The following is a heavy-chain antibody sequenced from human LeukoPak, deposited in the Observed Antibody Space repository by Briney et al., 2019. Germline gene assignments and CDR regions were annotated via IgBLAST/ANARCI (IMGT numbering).Heavy chain of an antibody. CDR2: INSDGSST. D-gene: IGHD3-22*01. CDR3: VVWGEDRSGHRFDF. CDR1: GFTFSTYW. V-gene: IGHV3-74*01. J-gene: IGHJ4*02. Sequence: GGSLRLSCAASGFTFSTYWMHWVRQAPGKGLVWVSRINSDGSSTTYADSVKGRFTISRDNAKNTLYLQMNGLRVEDTAVYYCVVWGEDRSGHRFDFWGQGTLVTVSS.